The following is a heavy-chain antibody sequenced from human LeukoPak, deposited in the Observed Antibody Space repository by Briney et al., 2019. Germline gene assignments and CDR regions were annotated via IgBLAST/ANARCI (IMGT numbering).Heavy chain of an antibody. CDR3: VRDGRKRFPVTNWFDP. D-gene: IGHD3-3*01. V-gene: IGHV4-38-2*02. Sequence: SETLSLTCTVSGYSLSSGYYWGWIRQPPGKGLEGIASIHHSGSTYYNPSLKSRVTIAAETPKNKFPLKLSSMTAADTAVYYCVRDGRKRFPVTNWFDPGGQGTLVTVSS. CDR1: GYSLSSGYY. CDR2: IHHSGST. J-gene: IGHJ5*02.